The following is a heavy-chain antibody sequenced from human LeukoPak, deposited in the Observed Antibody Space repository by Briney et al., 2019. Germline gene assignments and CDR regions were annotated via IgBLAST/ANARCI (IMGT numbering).Heavy chain of an antibody. V-gene: IGHV3-23*01. D-gene: IGHD1-26*01. Sequence: GGSLRLSCAASGFTFSSYAMSWVRQAPGKGLEWVSGISGSGGNTYYADSVKGRFTISRDYSKNTLYLQMNSLRAEDTAVYYCARDPYSGGYGDYYYYYMDLWGQGTTVTISS. J-gene: IGHJ6*03. CDR2: ISGSGGNT. CDR3: ARDPYSGGYGDYYYYYMDL. CDR1: GFTFSSYA.